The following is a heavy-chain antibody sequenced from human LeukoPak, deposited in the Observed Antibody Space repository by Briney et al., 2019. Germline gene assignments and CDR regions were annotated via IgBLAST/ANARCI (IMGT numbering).Heavy chain of an antibody. J-gene: IGHJ3*02. D-gene: IGHD2-2*01. V-gene: IGHV3-74*01. CDR1: GFTFSNYW. CDR2: INSDGSRT. CDR3: ARDIKGQYQDAFDI. Sequence: GGSLRLSCAASGFTFSNYWMHWVRQAPGKGLVWFSRINSDGSRTSYADSVKGRFTISRDNAKNTMYPQMNSLRAEDTAVYYCARDIKGQYQDAFDIWGQGTMVTVSS.